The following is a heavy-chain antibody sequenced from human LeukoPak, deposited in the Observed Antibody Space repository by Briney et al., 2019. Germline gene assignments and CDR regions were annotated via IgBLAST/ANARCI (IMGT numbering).Heavy chain of an antibody. J-gene: IGHJ4*02. D-gene: IGHD3-3*01. CDR3: AKDPNPFYDFWSGYK. V-gene: IGHV3-23*01. CDR2: IGGRDDRT. Sequence: PGGSLRLSCAASGFTFTGHTMTWLRQAPGKGLEWVSIIGGRDDRTYYADSVKGRFTISRDNSKNTLYLQMNSLRGEDTAVYYCAKDPNPFYDFWSGYKRGQGTLVTVSS. CDR1: GFTFTGHT.